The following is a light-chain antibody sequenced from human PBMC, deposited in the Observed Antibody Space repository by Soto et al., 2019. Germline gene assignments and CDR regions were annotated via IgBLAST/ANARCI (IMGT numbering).Light chain of an antibody. Sequence: DIVLTQSPGTLSLSPGERATLSCRASQSVSNNYLAWYQQKPGQAPRLLLYGASGRATGIPDRCSGSGSGTDFILTSSRLEHEDFVVYYCQQYGSSPRTFGQGTKVEIK. J-gene: IGKJ1*01. CDR2: GAS. V-gene: IGKV3-20*01. CDR3: QQYGSSPRT. CDR1: QSVSNNY.